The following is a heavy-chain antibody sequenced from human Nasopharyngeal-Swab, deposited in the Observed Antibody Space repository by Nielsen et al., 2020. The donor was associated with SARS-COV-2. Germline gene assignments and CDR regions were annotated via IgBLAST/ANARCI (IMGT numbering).Heavy chain of an antibody. V-gene: IGHV4-34*01. CDR3: ARRYREITIFGVVITPFDY. CDR2: INHSGST. Sequence: SETLSLTCAVYGGSFSGYYWSWIRQPPGKGLEWIGEINHSGSTYYNPSLKSRVTISVDTSKNQFSLKLSSVTAADTAVYYCARRYREITIFGVVITPFDYWGQGTLVTVSS. CDR1: GGSFSGYY. D-gene: IGHD3-3*01. J-gene: IGHJ4*02.